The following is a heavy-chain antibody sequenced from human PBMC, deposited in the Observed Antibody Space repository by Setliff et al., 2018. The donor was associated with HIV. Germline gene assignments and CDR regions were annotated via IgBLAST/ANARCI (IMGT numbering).Heavy chain of an antibody. Sequence: PSETLSLTCSVSGSSISSNSYWWAWIRQPPGKGLEYIGTIYHRGGTFNNPSLKSRVVMSVDTSKNQFSLKFTSVTAADTATYYCARDTGVNVAPDGRGYHTFDFWGRGTMVTVSS. D-gene: IGHD2-8*02. CDR3: ARDTGVNVAPDGRGYHTFDF. J-gene: IGHJ3*01. V-gene: IGHV4-38-2*02. CDR2: IYHRGGT. CDR1: GSSISSNSY.